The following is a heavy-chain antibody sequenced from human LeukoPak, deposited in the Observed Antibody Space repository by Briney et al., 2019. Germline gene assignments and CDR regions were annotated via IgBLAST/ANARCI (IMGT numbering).Heavy chain of an antibody. Sequence: SETLSLTCTVSGGSISSGPYTWGWIRQPPGKGLEWIGEINQSGSTNYNPSLKSRVTISVDTSKNQFSLKLSTVTAADTAVYYCARKGAVAGEGFDYWGQGTLVTVSS. D-gene: IGHD6-19*01. J-gene: IGHJ4*02. CDR3: ARKGAVAGEGFDY. CDR1: GGSISSGPYT. V-gene: IGHV4-39*07. CDR2: INQSGST.